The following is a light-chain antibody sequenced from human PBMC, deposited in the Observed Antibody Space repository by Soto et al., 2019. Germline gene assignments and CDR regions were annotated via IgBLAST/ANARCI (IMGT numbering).Light chain of an antibody. J-gene: IGKJ1*01. Sequence: AIQMTQSPSSLSASVGDRVTITCRASQGIRNDLGWYQQKPGKAPKLLIYAASSLQSGVPSRFSGSGSGTDFTLTISCLQSEDFATYYCQQYYSYPWTFGQGTKVDNK. V-gene: IGKV1-6*01. CDR3: QQYYSYPWT. CDR1: QGIRND. CDR2: AAS.